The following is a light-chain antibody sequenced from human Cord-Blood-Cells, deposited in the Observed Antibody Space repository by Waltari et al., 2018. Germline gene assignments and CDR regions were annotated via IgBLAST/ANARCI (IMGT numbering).Light chain of an antibody. CDR1: QSLSSN. CDR2: GAS. J-gene: IGKJ1*01. CDR3: QQYNNWPRT. Sequence: EIATTQSPATPSVSPGERATLSCSARQSLSSNLAWYQQKPGQAPRILIYGASTRDACIPARFSGSGSGTEFTLTISSLQSEEFAVYYCQQYNNWPRTFRQGAKVEIK. V-gene: IGKV3-15*01.